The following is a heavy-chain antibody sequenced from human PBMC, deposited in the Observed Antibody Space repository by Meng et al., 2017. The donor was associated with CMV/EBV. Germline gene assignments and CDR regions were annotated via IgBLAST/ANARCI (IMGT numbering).Heavy chain of an antibody. D-gene: IGHD3-3*01. J-gene: IGHJ6*02. CDR1: GGSFSGYY. V-gene: IGHV4-34*01. CDR2: INHSGST. CDR3: ARRNGVPRVFWSYYGMDV. Sequence: SDTLSLTCAVYGGSFSGYYWSWIRQPPGKGLEWIGEINHSGSTNYNPSLKSRVTISVDTSKNQFSLKLSSVTAADTAVYYCARRNGVPRVFWSYYGMDVWGQGTTVTVSS.